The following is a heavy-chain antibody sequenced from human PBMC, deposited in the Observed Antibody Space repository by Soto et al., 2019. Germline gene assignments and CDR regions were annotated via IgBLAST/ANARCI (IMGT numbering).Heavy chain of an antibody. D-gene: IGHD3-3*01. CDR2: IYWADDK. Sequence: GSGPTLVNPTQTLTLTCTFSGFSLSTSGVGVGWIRQPPGKALECLALIYWADDKRYSPSLKSRLTITKDTSKNQVVLTMTNMDPVDTATYYCAHSAGRIEWLLSPYYYYGMDVWGQGTTVTVSS. CDR3: AHSAGRIEWLLSPYYYYGMDV. J-gene: IGHJ6*02. CDR1: GFSLSTSGVG. V-gene: IGHV2-5*02.